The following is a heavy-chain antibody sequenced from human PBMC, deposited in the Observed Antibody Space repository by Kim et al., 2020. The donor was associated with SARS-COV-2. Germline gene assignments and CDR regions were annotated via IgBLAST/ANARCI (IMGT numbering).Heavy chain of an antibody. D-gene: IGHD6-13*01. Sequence: YNPSLKRGVTISVDTSKNQFSLKLSSVTAADTAVYYCASIAAAGSPPFDYWGQGTLVTVSS. CDR3: ASIAAAGSPPFDY. V-gene: IGHV4-34*01. J-gene: IGHJ4*02.